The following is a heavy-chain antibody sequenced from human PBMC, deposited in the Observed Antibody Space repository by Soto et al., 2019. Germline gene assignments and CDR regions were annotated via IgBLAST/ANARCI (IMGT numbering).Heavy chain of an antibody. CDR1: GFTFSDYY. Sequence: QVQLVESGGGLVKPGGSLRLSCAASGFTFSDYYMSWIRQAPGKGLEWVSYISSSGSTIYYADSVKGRFTISRDNAKNSLYLQLNSLRAEDTAVYFCAHPAVYYHYYYMDVWGKGTTVTVSS. J-gene: IGHJ6*03. CDR2: ISSSGSTI. V-gene: IGHV3-11*01. D-gene: IGHD4-17*01. CDR3: AHPAVYYHYYYMDV.